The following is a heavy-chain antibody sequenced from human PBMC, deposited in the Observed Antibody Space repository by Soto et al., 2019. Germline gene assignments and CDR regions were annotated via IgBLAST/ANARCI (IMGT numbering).Heavy chain of an antibody. Sequence: SETLSLTCTVSGGSISSGGYSWTWIRRSPGKGLEWIGYTYPSGSAYYNPSLKSRVTISVDRSKNQFSLNLTSVTAADTAVYYCARDYYGMDVWGQGTTVTVSS. CDR3: ARDYYGMDV. CDR2: TYPSGSA. V-gene: IGHV4-30-2*06. CDR1: GGSISSGGYS. J-gene: IGHJ6*02.